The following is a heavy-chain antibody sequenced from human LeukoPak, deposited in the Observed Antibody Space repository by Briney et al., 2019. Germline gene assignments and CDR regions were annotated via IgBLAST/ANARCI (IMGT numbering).Heavy chain of an antibody. CDR1: GYTFTGYY. CDR2: INPNSGGT. V-gene: IGHV1-2*02. J-gene: IGHJ4*02. Sequence: ASVKVSCKASGYTFTGYYMHWVRQAPGQGLEWMGWINPNSGGTNYAQKFQGRVTMTRDTSISTAYMELSRLRSDDTAVYYCARDSHYDSSGYYPPAYYFDYWGQGTLVTVSS. D-gene: IGHD3-22*01. CDR3: ARDSHYDSSGYYPPAYYFDY.